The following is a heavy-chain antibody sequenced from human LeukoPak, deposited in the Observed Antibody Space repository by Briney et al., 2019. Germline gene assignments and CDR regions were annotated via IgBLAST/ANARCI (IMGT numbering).Heavy chain of an antibody. V-gene: IGHV3-21*01. D-gene: IGHD1-26*01. J-gene: IGHJ4*02. CDR1: GFTFSSYS. Sequence: PGGSLRLSCAASGFTFSSYSMNWVRQAPGKGLEWVSSISSSSSYIYYADSVKGRFTISRDNAKNSLYLQMNSLRAEDTAVYYCARGSEVGATYDYWGQGTLVTVSS. CDR3: ARGSEVGATYDY. CDR2: ISSSSSYI.